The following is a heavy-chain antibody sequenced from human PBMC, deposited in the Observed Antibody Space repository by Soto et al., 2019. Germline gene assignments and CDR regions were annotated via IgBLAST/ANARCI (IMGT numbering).Heavy chain of an antibody. CDR1: GFTFSSYS. V-gene: IGHV3-21*01. D-gene: IGHD3-22*01. CDR3: ARDNRKGLYDSSGYKGA. J-gene: IGHJ5*02. CDR2: ISSSSSYI. Sequence: GGSLRLSCAASGFTFSSYSMNWVRQAPGKGLEWVSSISSSSSYIYYADSVKGRFTISRDNAKNSLYLQMNSLRAEDTAVYYCARDNRKGLYDSSGYKGAWGQGT.